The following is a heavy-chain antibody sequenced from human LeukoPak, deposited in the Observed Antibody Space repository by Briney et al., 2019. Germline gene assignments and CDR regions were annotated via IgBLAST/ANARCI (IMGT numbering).Heavy chain of an antibody. Sequence: ASVKVSCKASGYTFITYGITWVRQAPGQGLEWMGWINPNSGGTSAAQKFQGRVTMTRDTSIATVYMEVSWLTSDDTAIYYCARADRLHGGPYLIGPWGQGTLVTVSS. CDR1: GYTFITYG. D-gene: IGHD2-21*01. CDR2: INPNSGGT. CDR3: ARADRLHGGPYLIGP. V-gene: IGHV1-2*02. J-gene: IGHJ5*02.